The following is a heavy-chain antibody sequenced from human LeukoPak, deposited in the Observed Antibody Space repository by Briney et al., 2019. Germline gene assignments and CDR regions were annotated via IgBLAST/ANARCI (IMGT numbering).Heavy chain of an antibody. V-gene: IGHV3-13*01. J-gene: IGHJ4*02. CDR3: AKALYDSSGYYYDY. Sequence: GGSLRLSCAASGFTFSSYDMHGVRQATGKGLEWVSAIGSAGDTYYPGSVKGRFTISRENAKNSLYLQMNSLRAGDTAVYYCAKALYDSSGYYYDYWGQGTLVTVSS. CDR2: IGSAGDT. CDR1: GFTFSSYD. D-gene: IGHD3-22*01.